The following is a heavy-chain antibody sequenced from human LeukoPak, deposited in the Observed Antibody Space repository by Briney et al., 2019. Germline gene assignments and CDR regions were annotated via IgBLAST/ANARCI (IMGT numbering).Heavy chain of an antibody. J-gene: IGHJ4*02. D-gene: IGHD1-1*01. CDR3: ARGQSGWKEFDY. V-gene: IGHV1-69*02. CDR1: VGTFSSYT. Sequence: SVKVSCEASVGTFSSYTISWVRQAPGQGLEWMGRIIPIRGIANYAQKFQGRVTITADKSTSTAYMELSSLRSEDTAVYYCARGQSGWKEFDYWGQGTLVTVSS. CDR2: IIPIRGIA.